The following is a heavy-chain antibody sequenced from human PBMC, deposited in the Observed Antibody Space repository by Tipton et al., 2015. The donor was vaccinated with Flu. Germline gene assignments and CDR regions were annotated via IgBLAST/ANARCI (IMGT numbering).Heavy chain of an antibody. V-gene: IGHV4-38-2*02. CDR1: RDSIGSRYY. J-gene: IGHJ6*02. Sequence: LRLSCSVSRDSIGSRYYWGWIRQPPGKGLEWIGCIYYSGSTYYNPSLQSRASISVDTSKNQFSLKLNSVTAADTAVYYCARDQGFGGGISYDYYALAVWGQGTTVTVSS. CDR2: IYYSGST. D-gene: IGHD3-10*01. CDR3: ARDQGFGGGISYDYYALAV.